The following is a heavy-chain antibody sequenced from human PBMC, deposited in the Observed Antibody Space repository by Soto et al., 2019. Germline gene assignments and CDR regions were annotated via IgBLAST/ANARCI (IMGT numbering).Heavy chain of an antibody. CDR3: ARGGYWFDP. CDR1: GGSVSSGSYY. D-gene: IGHD2-15*01. J-gene: IGHJ5*02. Sequence: PSETLSLTCTVSGGSVSSGSYYWSWIRQPPGKGLEWIGYIYYSGSTNYNPSLKSRVTISVDTSKNQFSLKLSSVTAADTAVYYCARGGYWFDPWGQGTLVTVS. CDR2: IYYSGST. V-gene: IGHV4-61*01.